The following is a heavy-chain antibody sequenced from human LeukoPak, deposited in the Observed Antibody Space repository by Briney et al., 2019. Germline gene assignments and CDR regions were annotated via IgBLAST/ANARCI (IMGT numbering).Heavy chain of an antibody. Sequence: PGGSLSLSCAASGFTFSSYAMHWVRQAPGKGLEWVAVISYDGSNKYYADSVKGRFTISRDNSKNTLYLQMNSLRAEDTAVYYCASCGGIQLWSYIDYWGQGTLVTVSS. D-gene: IGHD5-18*01. J-gene: IGHJ4*02. CDR3: ASCGGIQLWSYIDY. CDR1: GFTFSSYA. CDR2: ISYDGSNK. V-gene: IGHV3-30*04.